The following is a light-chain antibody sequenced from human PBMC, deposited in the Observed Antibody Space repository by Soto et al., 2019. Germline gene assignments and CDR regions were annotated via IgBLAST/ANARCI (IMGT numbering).Light chain of an antibody. V-gene: IGLV3-9*01. CDR1: NIGKKN. Sequence: SYELTQPLSESVALGQTARITCGGNNIGKKNVHWYQQKPGQAPVLVMYRDRNRPSGIPERFSGSNSGNTATLTISGAQAGDEADYYCQVLEIDMYYVFGTGTKLTVL. J-gene: IGLJ1*01. CDR2: RDR. CDR3: QVLEIDMYYV.